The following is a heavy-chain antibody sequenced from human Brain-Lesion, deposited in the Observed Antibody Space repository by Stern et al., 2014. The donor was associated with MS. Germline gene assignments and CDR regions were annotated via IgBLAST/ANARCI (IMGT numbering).Heavy chain of an antibody. J-gene: IGHJ6*02. CDR2: INPNTGGT. V-gene: IGHV1-2*02. CDR3: ARDQRGITIFGVVTDYYYLGMDV. Sequence: VKLVESGAEVKKPGASVKVSCKTSGYIFTGDYIHWVRQAHGQGLEWKAWINPNTGGTKYAQKFQCRVTMSRDTSISTAYVELSSLTSDDTAVYYCARDQRGITIFGVVTDYYYLGMDVWGQGTTVTVSS. CDR1: GYIFTGDY. D-gene: IGHD3-3*01.